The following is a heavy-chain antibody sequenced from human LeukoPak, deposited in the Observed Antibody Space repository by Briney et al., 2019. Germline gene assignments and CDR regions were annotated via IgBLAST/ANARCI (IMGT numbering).Heavy chain of an antibody. CDR2: IYYSGST. CDR1: GGSISSSSYY. Sequence: PSETLSLTCTVSGGSISSSSYYWSWIRQHPGKGLEWIGYIYYSGSTYYNPSLKSRVTISVDTSKNQFSLKLSSVTAADTAVYYCARDARIAAAGFSRGVDYWGQGTLVTVSS. D-gene: IGHD6-13*01. CDR3: ARDARIAAAGFSRGVDY. V-gene: IGHV4-31*03. J-gene: IGHJ4*02.